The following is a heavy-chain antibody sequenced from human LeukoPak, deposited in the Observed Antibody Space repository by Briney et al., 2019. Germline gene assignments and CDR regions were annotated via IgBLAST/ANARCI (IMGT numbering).Heavy chain of an antibody. CDR1: GGSISSYY. D-gene: IGHD2-2*01. Sequence: SETLSLTCTVSGGSISSYYWGWIRQPPGKGLEWIGTIYHSGSTYYNPSLKSRVTISVDTSKNQFSLKLTSVTAADTAVYCCARVRGYCSSTICYRYYFDYWGQGTLVTVSS. CDR3: ARVRGYCSSTICYRYYFDY. J-gene: IGHJ4*02. CDR2: IYHSGST. V-gene: IGHV4-38-2*02.